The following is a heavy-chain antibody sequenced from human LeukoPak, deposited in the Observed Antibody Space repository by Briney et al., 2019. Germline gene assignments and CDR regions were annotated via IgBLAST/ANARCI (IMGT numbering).Heavy chain of an antibody. CDR2: ISGSGGST. Sequence: PGGSLRLSCAASGFTFSSYAMRWVRQAPGKGLEWVSAISGSGGSTYYADSVKGRFTISRDNSKNTLYLQMNSLRAEDTAVYYCARNSDSRKWGFLYYFDYWGQGTLVTVSS. CDR1: GFTFSSYA. V-gene: IGHV3-23*01. CDR3: ARNSDSRKWGFLYYFDY. J-gene: IGHJ4*02. D-gene: IGHD1-26*01.